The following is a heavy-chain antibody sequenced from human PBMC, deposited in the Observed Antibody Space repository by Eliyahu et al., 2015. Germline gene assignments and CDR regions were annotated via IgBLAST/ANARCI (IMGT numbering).Heavy chain of an antibody. CDR2: IYRWRYH. CDR1: GFTVSSNY. Sequence: EVQLVESGGGLIQPGGSLRLSCEGSGFTVSSNYINWVRQAPGKGLEWVSVIYRWRYHGLRSPREGPFTMSRDNSKNTVFLQMNSLTAEDAAVYYCARDLKRQHLSHWGQGALVTVSS. J-gene: IGHJ4*02. CDR3: ARDLKRQHLSH. D-gene: IGHD5/OR15-5a*01. V-gene: IGHV3-53*01.